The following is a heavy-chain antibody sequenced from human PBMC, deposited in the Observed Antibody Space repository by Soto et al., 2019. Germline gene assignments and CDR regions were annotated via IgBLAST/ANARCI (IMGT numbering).Heavy chain of an antibody. J-gene: IGHJ6*04. Sequence: QVQLVQSGAEVKKPGSSVKVSCKASGGTFSSYAISWVRQAPGQGLEWMGGIIHISGTANYAQKFQGRVTITADEATITAYRELSSLRSEDTAVYYCARSQGSSTSLEIYYYYYYGMDVWGEGTTVTVSS. CDR1: GGTFSSYA. V-gene: IGHV1-69*01. CDR3: ARSQGSSTSLEIYYYYYYGMDV. D-gene: IGHD2-2*01. CDR2: IIHISGTA.